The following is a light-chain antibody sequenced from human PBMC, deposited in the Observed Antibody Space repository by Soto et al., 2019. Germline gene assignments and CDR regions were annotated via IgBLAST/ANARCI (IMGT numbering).Light chain of an antibody. CDR3: CSYAGSSTLYV. J-gene: IGLJ1*01. CDR2: EVS. V-gene: IGLV2-23*02. CDR1: SSDVGSYNL. Sequence: SALTQPASVSGSPGQSITISCTGTSSDVGSYNLVSWYQQHPGKAPKLMIYEVSKRPSGVSNRVSGSKSGNTASLTISGLQADDEADYYCCSYAGSSTLYVFGTGTKLTVL.